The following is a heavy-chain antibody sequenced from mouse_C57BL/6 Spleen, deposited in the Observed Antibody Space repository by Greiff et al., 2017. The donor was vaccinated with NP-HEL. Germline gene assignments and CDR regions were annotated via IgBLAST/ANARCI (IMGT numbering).Heavy chain of an antibody. J-gene: IGHJ3*01. CDR3: VGYSFAY. D-gene: IGHD1-2*01. CDR2: IRSKSNNYAT. Sequence: GGGLVQPKGSLKLSCAASGFSFNTYAMNWVRQAPGKGLEWVARIRSKSNNYATYYADSVKDRFTISRDDSESMLYLQMNNLKTEDTAMYYCVGYSFAYWGQGTLVTVSA. CDR1: GFSFNTYA. V-gene: IGHV10-1*01.